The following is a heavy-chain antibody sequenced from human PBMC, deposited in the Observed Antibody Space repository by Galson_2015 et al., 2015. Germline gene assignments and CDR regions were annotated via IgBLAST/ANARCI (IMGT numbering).Heavy chain of an antibody. D-gene: IGHD3-10*01. J-gene: IGHJ6*02. CDR1: GFTFSIYT. Sequence: SLRLSCAASGFTFSIYTIHWVRQAPGKGLEWVAVISYDGSNKYYADSVKGRFTVSRDNSKNTLYLQMNSLRVEDTAVYSCARDGNYYGSGRPYYSYGIDVWGQGTTVTVSS. V-gene: IGHV3-30-3*01. CDR2: ISYDGSNK. CDR3: ARDGNYYGSGRPYYSYGIDV.